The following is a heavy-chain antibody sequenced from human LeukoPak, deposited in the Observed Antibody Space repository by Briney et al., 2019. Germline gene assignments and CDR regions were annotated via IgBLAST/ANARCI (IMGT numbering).Heavy chain of an antibody. Sequence: GASVKVSCKASVYTFTGYYMHWVRQAPGQGLEWMGWINPNSGGTNYAQKFQGRVTMTRDTSISTAYMELSRLRSDDTAVYYCASPRGDSTDAFDIWGQGTMVTVSS. V-gene: IGHV1-2*02. D-gene: IGHD2-21*02. CDR3: ASPRGDSTDAFDI. CDR1: VYTFTGYY. J-gene: IGHJ3*02. CDR2: INPNSGGT.